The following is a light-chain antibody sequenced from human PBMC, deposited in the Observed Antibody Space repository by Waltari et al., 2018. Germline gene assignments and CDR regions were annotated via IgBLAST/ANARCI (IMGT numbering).Light chain of an antibody. CDR2: DVS. CDR3: CSYAGGYTYV. J-gene: IGLJ1*01. Sequence: QSALTQPRSVSGSPGQSVTLSCTGTRSDIGTYSYVSWYQTHPGKAPKLIIYDVSKRPSAVPDRFSASKSSDTASLTISGLQTEDEADYYCCSYAGGYTYVFGSGTTVTVL. V-gene: IGLV2-11*01. CDR1: RSDIGTYSY.